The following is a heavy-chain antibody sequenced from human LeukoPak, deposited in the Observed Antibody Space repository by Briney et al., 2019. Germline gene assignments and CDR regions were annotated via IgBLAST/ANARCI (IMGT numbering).Heavy chain of an antibody. CDR3: AKEALPDYYDSSGLGY. CDR2: ISYDGSNK. Sequence: AGGSLRLSCAASGFTFSSYAMHWVRQAPGKGLEWVAVISYDGSNKYYADSVKGRFTISRDNSKNTLYLQMNSLRAEDTAVYYCAKEALPDYYDSSGLGYWGQGTLVTVSS. V-gene: IGHV3-30-3*01. CDR1: GFTFSSYA. J-gene: IGHJ4*02. D-gene: IGHD3-22*01.